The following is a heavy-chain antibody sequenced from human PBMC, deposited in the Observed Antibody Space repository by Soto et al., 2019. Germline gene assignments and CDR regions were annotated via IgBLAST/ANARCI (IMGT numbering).Heavy chain of an antibody. Sequence: SVKVSCKASGGTFSSYAISWVRQAPGQGLEWMGGIIPIFGTTNYAQKFQGRVTITADESTSTAYMELSSLRSEDTAVYYCAREADSSSWFYFDYWGQGTLVTVSS. CDR3: AREADSSSWFYFDY. D-gene: IGHD6-13*01. V-gene: IGHV1-69*13. J-gene: IGHJ4*02. CDR1: GGTFSSYA. CDR2: IIPIFGTT.